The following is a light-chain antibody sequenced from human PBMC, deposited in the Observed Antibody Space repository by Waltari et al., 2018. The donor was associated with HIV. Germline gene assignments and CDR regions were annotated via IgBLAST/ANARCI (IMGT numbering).Light chain of an antibody. J-gene: IGLJ2*01. V-gene: IGLV3-25*03. Sequence: DLTQPPSVSVPPGQTATITCTGDALTKHFGYWYQKKAGQAPVLVINKESERLSGSPERFSGASSGTSRTLTISGVRAEDEAEYYCQSADSSGVDFVVFGGGTKLTVL. CDR1: ALTKHF. CDR3: QSADSSGVDFVV. CDR2: KES.